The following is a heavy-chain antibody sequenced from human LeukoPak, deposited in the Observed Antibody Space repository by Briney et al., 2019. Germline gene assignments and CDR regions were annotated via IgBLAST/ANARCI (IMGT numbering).Heavy chain of an antibody. Sequence: ASVKVSCKASGYTFTSYYMHWVRQAPGQGLEWMGIINPSGGSTSYARKFQGRVTMTRDTSTSTVYMELSSLRSEDTAVYYCARDLKQWLVHYYYYGMDVWGQGTTVTVSS. CDR2: INPSGGST. CDR3: ARDLKQWLVHYYYYGMDV. D-gene: IGHD6-19*01. V-gene: IGHV1-46*01. CDR1: GYTFTSYY. J-gene: IGHJ6*02.